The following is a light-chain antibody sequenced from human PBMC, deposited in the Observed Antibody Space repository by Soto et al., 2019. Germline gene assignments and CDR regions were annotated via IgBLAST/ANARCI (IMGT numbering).Light chain of an antibody. CDR2: FAS. CDR1: QSVRND. CDR3: QQRTNWPPT. J-gene: IGKJ4*01. V-gene: IGKV3-11*01. Sequence: EIVLTQSPATLSLSPGERATLSCRASQSVRNDLVWYHQKPGQAPRVFIYFASNRAIGIPARFSGSGSGTDFNRTISILEPEDFAVYYCQQRTNWPPTFGRGTKVEMK.